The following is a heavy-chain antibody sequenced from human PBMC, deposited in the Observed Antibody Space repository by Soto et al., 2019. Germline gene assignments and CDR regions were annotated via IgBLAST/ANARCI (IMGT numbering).Heavy chain of an antibody. Sequence: GGSLRLSCAASGFTFSSYAMIWVRQAPGKGLEWVSAISGSGGSTYYADSVKGRFTISRDNSKNTLYLQMNSLRAEDTAVYYCATHIRSGSYRYYYGMDVWGQGTTVTVSS. CDR2: ISGSGGST. J-gene: IGHJ6*02. D-gene: IGHD1-26*01. CDR3: ATHIRSGSYRYYYGMDV. CDR1: GFTFSSYA. V-gene: IGHV3-23*01.